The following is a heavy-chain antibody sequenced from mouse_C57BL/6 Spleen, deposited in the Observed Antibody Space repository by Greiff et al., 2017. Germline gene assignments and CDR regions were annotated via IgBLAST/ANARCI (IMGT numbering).Heavy chain of an antibody. CDR1: GYSFTGYY. CDR3: ARWGDYYAMDY. Sequence: VQLQQSGPELVKPGASVKISCKASGYSFTGYYMNWVKQNPEKSLEWIGEINPSTGGTTYNQKFKAKATLTVDKSSSTAYMQLKSLTSEDSAVYYCARWGDYYAMDYWGQGTSVTVSS. J-gene: IGHJ4*01. CDR2: INPSTGGT. V-gene: IGHV1-42*01.